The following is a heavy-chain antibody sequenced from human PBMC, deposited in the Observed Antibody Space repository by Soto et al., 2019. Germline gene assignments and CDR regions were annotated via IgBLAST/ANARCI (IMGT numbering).Heavy chain of an antibody. CDR2: ISWNGASI. J-gene: IGHJ4*02. V-gene: IGHV3-9*01. Sequence: EVQLVESGGGLVQPGRSLRLSCAASGFTFDDYAIHWVRQAPGRGLEWVAGISWNGASIGYADSVTGRFTISRDNAKNSLHLQMNSLRSEDTALYYCATLPLYGSGFDCWGQGTLVTVSS. D-gene: IGHD3-10*01. CDR1: GFTFDDYA. CDR3: ATLPLYGSGFDC.